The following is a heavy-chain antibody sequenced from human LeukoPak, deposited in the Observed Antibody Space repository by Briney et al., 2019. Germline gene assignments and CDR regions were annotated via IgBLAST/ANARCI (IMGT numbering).Heavy chain of an antibody. J-gene: IGHJ4*02. D-gene: IGHD1-26*01. V-gene: IGHV4-39*01. CDR1: GGSISSSSYY. Sequence: SETLSLTCTVSGGSISSSSYYWGWIRQPPGKGLEWIGSIYYSGSTYYNPSLKSRVTISVDTSKNQFSLKLSSVTAADTAVYYCATLLGGSYYFFAYWGQGTLVTVSS. CDR3: ATLLGGSYYFFAY. CDR2: IYYSGST.